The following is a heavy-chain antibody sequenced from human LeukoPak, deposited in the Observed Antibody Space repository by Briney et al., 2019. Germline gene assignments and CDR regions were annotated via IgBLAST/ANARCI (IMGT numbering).Heavy chain of an antibody. V-gene: IGHV3-73*01. CDR2: IRSKANSYAT. Sequence: GGSLRLSCAASGFTFSGSAMHWVRQASGKGLEWVGRIRSKANSYATAYAASVKDRFTTSRDDSKNTAYLQMNSLKTEDTAVYYCTRLGTRDAFDIWGQGTMVTVSS. CDR3: TRLGTRDAFDI. CDR1: GFTFSGSA. J-gene: IGHJ3*02.